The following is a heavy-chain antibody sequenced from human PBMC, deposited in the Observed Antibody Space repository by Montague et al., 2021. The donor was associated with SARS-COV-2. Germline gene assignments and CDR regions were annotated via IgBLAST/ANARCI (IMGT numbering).Heavy chain of an antibody. Sequence: SETLSLTCAVYGGSISGYFCTWSRHPPGTGLGRTGVINLRETSNYNPSPKSRSSVSVDTAKNQYSLYLGSVTAADTAVYYCAGGRQHFNMIVVVMTGGEYYFDYWGQGTLVTVSS. D-gene: IGHD3-22*01. J-gene: IGHJ4*02. CDR3: AGGRQHFNMIVVVMTGGEYYFDY. CDR2: INLRETS. V-gene: IGHV4-34*01. CDR1: GGSISGYF.